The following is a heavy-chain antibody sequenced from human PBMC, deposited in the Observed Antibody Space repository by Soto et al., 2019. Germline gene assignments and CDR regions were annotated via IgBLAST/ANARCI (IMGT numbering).Heavy chain of an antibody. CDR1: GYTFTSYA. V-gene: IGHV1-3*01. J-gene: IGHJ3*02. D-gene: IGHD1-26*01. CDR3: AADYSSLRGSAFDI. CDR2: INAGNGNT. Sequence: PGESLKVSCKASGYTFTSYAMHWVRQAPGQRLEWMGWINAGNGNTKYSQKFQGRVTITRDTSASTAYMELSSLRSEDTAVYYCAADYSSLRGSAFDIWGQGTMVTVSS.